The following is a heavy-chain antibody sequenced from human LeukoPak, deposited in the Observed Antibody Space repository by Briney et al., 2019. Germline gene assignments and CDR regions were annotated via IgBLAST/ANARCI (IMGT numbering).Heavy chain of an antibody. D-gene: IGHD6-19*01. CDR1: GFTFSSYS. CDR3: ARDAAGTLDY. Sequence: GGSLRLSCAASGFTFSSYSMNWVRQAPGKGLEWVSSISSSSSYIYYADSVKGRFTISRDNAKNSLYLQMNSLRAEDTAVNYCARDAAGTLDYWGQGTLVTVSS. CDR2: ISSSSSYI. V-gene: IGHV3-21*01. J-gene: IGHJ4*02.